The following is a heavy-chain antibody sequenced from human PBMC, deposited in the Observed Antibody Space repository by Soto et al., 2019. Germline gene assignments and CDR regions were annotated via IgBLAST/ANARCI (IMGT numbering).Heavy chain of an antibody. Sequence: SETLSLTCAVSGGSISSGGYSWSWIRQPPGKGLEWIGYIYHSGSTYYNPSLKSRVTISVDRSKNQFSLKLSSVTAADTAVYYWGGGGGLLRYYWGQETLVTVSS. J-gene: IGHJ4*02. D-gene: IGHD1-26*01. V-gene: IGHV4-30-2*01. CDR3: GGGGGLLRYY. CDR1: GGSISSGGYS. CDR2: IYHSGST.